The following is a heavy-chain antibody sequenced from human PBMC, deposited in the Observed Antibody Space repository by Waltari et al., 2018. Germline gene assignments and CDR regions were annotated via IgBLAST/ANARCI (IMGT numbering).Heavy chain of an antibody. Sequence: QAQLQQWGAGLLKPSETLSLTCAVYGGSVGGYYWSWIRQPPGKGLEWIGEINHSGSTNYNPSLKSRVTISVDTSKNQFSLKLSSVTAADTAVYYCARGEVGATFDYWGQGTLVTVSS. CDR1: GGSVGGYY. CDR3: ARGEVGATFDY. D-gene: IGHD1-26*01. J-gene: IGHJ4*02. V-gene: IGHV4-34*01. CDR2: INHSGST.